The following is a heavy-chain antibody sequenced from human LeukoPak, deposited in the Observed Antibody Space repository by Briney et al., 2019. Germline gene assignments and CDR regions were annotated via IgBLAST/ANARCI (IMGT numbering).Heavy chain of an antibody. J-gene: IGHJ5*02. CDR1: GYTFTSYE. CDR2: MNPNSGNT. V-gene: IGHV1-8*01. D-gene: IGHD1-7*01. Sequence: AASVKVSCKASGYTFTSYEINWVRQATGQGLEWMGWMNPNSGNTGYAQKFQGRVTMTRNTSISTAYMELSSLRSEDTAVYYCARPSRKYNWNYISWGQGTLVTVSS. CDR3: ARPSRKYNWNYIS.